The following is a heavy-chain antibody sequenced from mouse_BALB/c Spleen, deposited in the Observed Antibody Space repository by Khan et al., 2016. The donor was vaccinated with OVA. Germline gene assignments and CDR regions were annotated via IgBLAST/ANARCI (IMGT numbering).Heavy chain of an antibody. CDR3: ARQPYYHYYIMDN. CDR2: IWSDGST. D-gene: IGHD2-10*01. V-gene: IGHV2-6-1*01. CDR1: GFSLTNYC. J-gene: IGHJ4*01. Sequence: QVQLKQSGPGLVAPSQSLSITCTISGFSLTNYCVHWVRQPPGKGLEWLVVIWSDGSTTYYSDLKSRLSISKDNSKSQVFLKINSLQNDNTAMYYGARQPYYHYYIMDNWGQGISVTVSS.